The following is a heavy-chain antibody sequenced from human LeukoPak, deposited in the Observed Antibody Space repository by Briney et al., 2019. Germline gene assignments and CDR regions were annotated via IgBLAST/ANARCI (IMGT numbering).Heavy chain of an antibody. CDR3: AKDRRAGSYDY. D-gene: IGHD3-10*01. Sequence: PGGSLRLSCAASGFTFSSYWMSWVRQAPGKGLEWVANIKHDGSDIYYVDSVKGRFTISRDNAKNSLYLQMNSLRAEDTAVYYCAKDRRAGSYDYWGQGTLVTVSS. CDR2: IKHDGSDI. J-gene: IGHJ4*02. V-gene: IGHV3-7*03. CDR1: GFTFSSYW.